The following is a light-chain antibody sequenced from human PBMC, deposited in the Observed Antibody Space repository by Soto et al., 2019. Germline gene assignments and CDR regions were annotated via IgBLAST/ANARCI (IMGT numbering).Light chain of an antibody. CDR2: EVS. V-gene: IGLV2-14*01. CDR3: SSLTTRFTYV. J-gene: IGLJ1*01. Sequence: QSALTQPASVSGSPGQSVAISCTGTSSDVGAYNYISWYQQHPGKAPKLLLSEVSNRPSGVSDRFSGSKSGNTASLTISGLQDEDEADYYCSSLTTRFTYVFGTGTKVTV. CDR1: SSDVGAYNY.